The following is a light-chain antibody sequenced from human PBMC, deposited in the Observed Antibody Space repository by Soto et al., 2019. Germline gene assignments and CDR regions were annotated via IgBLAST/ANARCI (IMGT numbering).Light chain of an antibody. Sequence: ETVMTQSPGTLSVSRGERATLSCRASQSVSIHLAWYQQKPGQAPRLLIYDTSTRATGITARFSGSGSGTEFTLTISSLQSEDFAVYYCQQYSNWPPITFGQGTRLEI. CDR3: QQYSNWPPIT. CDR1: QSVSIH. J-gene: IGKJ5*01. CDR2: DTS. V-gene: IGKV3-15*01.